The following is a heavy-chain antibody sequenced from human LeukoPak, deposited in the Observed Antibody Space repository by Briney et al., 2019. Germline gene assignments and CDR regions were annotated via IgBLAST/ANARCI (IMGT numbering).Heavy chain of an antibody. Sequence: GGSLRLSCTASGFTFDDYAMHWVRQVPGKGLEWVSHISWNGHRVVYADSVRGRFTISRDNAKNSLYLQMNSLRGEDTAFYYCAKDMDASATNTPSDHWGRGTLVTVSS. CDR2: ISWNGHRV. D-gene: IGHD4-11*01. J-gene: IGHJ4*02. V-gene: IGHV3-9*01. CDR1: GFTFDDYA. CDR3: AKDMDASATNTPSDH.